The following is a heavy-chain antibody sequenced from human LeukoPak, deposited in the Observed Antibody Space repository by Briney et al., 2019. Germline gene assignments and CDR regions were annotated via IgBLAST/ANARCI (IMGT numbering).Heavy chain of an antibody. V-gene: IGHV5-51*01. Sequence: GESLKISCKGSGYSFTSYWIGWVRQMPGKGLEWMGIIYPGDSDTRYSPSFQGQVTISADKSISTAYLQWSSLKASDTAMYYCARRATVLRFLEWLPSHWFDPWGQGTLVTVSS. CDR3: ARRATVLRFLEWLPSHWFDP. CDR2: IYPGDSDT. CDR1: GYSFTSYW. D-gene: IGHD3-3*01. J-gene: IGHJ5*02.